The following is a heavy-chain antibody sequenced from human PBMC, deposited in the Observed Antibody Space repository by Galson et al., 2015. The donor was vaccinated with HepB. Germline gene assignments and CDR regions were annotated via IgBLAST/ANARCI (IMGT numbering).Heavy chain of an antibody. J-gene: IGHJ4*02. CDR2: IYYSGST. CDR3: ARVSYSGSYDY. Sequence: ETLSLTCTVSGGSISSYYWSWIRQPPGKGLEWIGYIYYSGSTNYNPSLKSRVTISVDTSKNQFSLKLSSVTAADTAVYYCARVSYSGSYDYWGQGTLVTVSS. V-gene: IGHV4-59*01. CDR1: GGSISSYY. D-gene: IGHD1-26*01.